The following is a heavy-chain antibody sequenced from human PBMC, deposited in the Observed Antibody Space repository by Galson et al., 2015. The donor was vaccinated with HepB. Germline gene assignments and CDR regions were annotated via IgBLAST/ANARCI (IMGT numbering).Heavy chain of an antibody. CDR3: ARESYYDFWSGYYIGYFDY. CDR1: GYTFTSYY. D-gene: IGHD3-3*01. J-gene: IGHJ4*02. V-gene: IGHV1-46*03. Sequence: SVKVSCKASGYTFTSYYMHWVRQAPGQGLEWMGIINPSGGSTSYAQKFQGRVTMTRDTSTSTVYMELSSLRSEDTAVYYCARESYYDFWSGYYIGYFDYWGQGTLVTVSS. CDR2: INPSGGST.